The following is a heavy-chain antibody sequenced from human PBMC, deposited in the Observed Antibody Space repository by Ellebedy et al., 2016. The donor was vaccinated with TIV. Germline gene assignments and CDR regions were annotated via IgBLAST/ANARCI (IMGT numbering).Heavy chain of an antibody. J-gene: IGHJ4*02. CDR2: IIPIFGTA. CDR3: ARGSSSSGWYNDY. CDR1: GYTFSSYA. V-gene: IGHV1-69*13. D-gene: IGHD6-19*01. Sequence: SVKVSCXASGYTFSSYAISWVRQAPGQGLEWMGGIIPIFGTANYAQKFQGRVTITADESTSTAYMELSSLRSEDTAVYYCARGSSSSGWYNDYWGQGTLVTVSS.